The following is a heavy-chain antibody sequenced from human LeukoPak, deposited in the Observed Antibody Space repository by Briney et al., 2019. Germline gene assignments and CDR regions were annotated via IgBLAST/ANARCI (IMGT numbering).Heavy chain of an antibody. V-gene: IGHV3-7*01. CDR3: ARDGLYYYDSSDDAFGY. CDR2: IKQDGSEK. CDR1: GFTFSSYW. J-gene: IGHJ4*02. D-gene: IGHD3-22*01. Sequence: PGGSLRLSCAASGFTFSSYWMHWVRQAPGKGLEWVANIKQDGSEKYYVDSVKGRFTISRDNAKNSLYLQMNSLRAEDTAVYYCARDGLYYYDSSDDAFGYWGQGTLVTVSS.